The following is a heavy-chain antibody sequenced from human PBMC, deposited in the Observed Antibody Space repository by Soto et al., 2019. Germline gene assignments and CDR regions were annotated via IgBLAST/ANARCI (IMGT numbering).Heavy chain of an antibody. CDR1: GYSFTSYW. D-gene: IGHD6-13*01. V-gene: IGHV5-10-1*01. CDR3: ARPYLAVAENYCYYYGMDV. CDR2: IDPSDSYT. Sequence: PGESLKISCKGSGYSFTSYWISWVRQMPGKGLEWMGRIDPSDSYTNYSPSFQGHVTIPADKSISTAYLQWSSLKASDTAMYYCARPYLAVAENYCYYYGMDVWGQGTTVTVSS. J-gene: IGHJ6*02.